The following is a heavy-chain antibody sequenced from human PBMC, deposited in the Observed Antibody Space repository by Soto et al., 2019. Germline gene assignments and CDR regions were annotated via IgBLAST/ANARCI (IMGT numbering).Heavy chain of an antibody. CDR2: IYWDDEK. V-gene: IGHV2-5*02. D-gene: IGHD3-3*01. CDR1: GFSLTTSGVG. Sequence: QITLNESGPPVVRPTENLTLTCRFSGFSLTTSGVGVGWIRQSPGKAPEWLALIYWDDEKRYSASLKSRLTITKDTSKNQVVLTVSDLDATDTATYYCAHRVLRTVFGLVTSTAIYFDFWGQGTPVAVSS. J-gene: IGHJ4*02. CDR3: AHRVLRTVFGLVTSTAIYFDF.